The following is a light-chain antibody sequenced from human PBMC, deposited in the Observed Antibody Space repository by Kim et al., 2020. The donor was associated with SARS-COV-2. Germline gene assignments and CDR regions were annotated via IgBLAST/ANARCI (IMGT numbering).Light chain of an antibody. CDR3: QQNDDFPIT. CDR2: DVS. V-gene: IGKV1-33*01. CDR1: QVIRKF. Sequence: DIQMTPSPSSLSASVGDRVTITCQATQVIRKFLNWYQQRPGKAPKLLIYDVSNLQTGVPSRFSGSGYGTHFSLTISSLQPEDIATYYCQQNDDFPITFGQGTRLEIK. J-gene: IGKJ5*01.